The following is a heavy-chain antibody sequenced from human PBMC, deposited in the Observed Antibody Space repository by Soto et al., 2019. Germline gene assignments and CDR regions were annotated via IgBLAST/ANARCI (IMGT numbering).Heavy chain of an antibody. J-gene: IGHJ4*02. V-gene: IGHV3-21*01. CDR2: ISHSNTYI. CDR3: ARALRWSAPFDY. CDR1: GFSFSPYS. Sequence: TGGSLRLSCAVSGFSFSPYSMNWVRQAPGKGLEWVSSISHSNTYIEYTDSVKGRFIISGDNSKNSVYLQMNSLRAEDTAVYYCARALRWSAPFDYWGQGTLVTVSS. D-gene: IGHD4-17*01.